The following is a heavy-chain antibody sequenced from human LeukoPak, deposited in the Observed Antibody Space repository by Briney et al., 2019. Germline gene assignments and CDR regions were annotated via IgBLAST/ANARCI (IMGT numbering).Heavy chain of an antibody. Sequence: PGGSLRLSCAASGFTFSSYAMHWVRQAPGKGLEWVAVISYDGSNKYYADSVKGRFTISRDNSKNTLYLQINSLRAEDTAVYYCARDFDRWLQLVYWGQGTLVTVSS. V-gene: IGHV3-30-3*01. CDR3: ARDFDRWLQLVY. J-gene: IGHJ4*02. CDR2: ISYDGSNK. CDR1: GFTFSSYA. D-gene: IGHD5-12*01.